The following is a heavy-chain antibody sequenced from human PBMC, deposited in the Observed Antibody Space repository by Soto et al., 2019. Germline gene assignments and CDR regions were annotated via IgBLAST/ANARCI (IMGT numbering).Heavy chain of an antibody. D-gene: IGHD6-13*01. CDR3: ASPARAAAGRLDYYYGMDV. J-gene: IGHJ6*02. V-gene: IGHV1-69*01. CDR1: GGTFSSYA. CDR2: IIPIFGTA. Sequence: QVQLVQSGAEVKKPGSSVKVSCKASGGTFSSYAISWVRQAPGQGLEWMGGIIPIFGTANYAQKFQGRVTITADESTSTAYMELSSLRSEDTAVYYWASPARAAAGRLDYYYGMDVWGQGTTVTVSS.